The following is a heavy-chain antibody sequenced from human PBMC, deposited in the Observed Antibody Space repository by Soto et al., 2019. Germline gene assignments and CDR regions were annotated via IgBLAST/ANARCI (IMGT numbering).Heavy chain of an antibody. D-gene: IGHD1-1*01. CDR3: ARDDAFGNENGFDI. V-gene: IGHV3-33*01. CDR1: GFPFSTYG. CDR2: IGGDGSAK. Sequence: QVQLVESGGGVVQPGTSRRLSCAVSGFPFSTYGFHWVRQPPGKGLEWVAVIGGDGSAKYHADSVEGRFTISRDNSKDTLYLQMNSLRAEDTAVYYCARDDAFGNENGFDIWGQGTMVTVSS. J-gene: IGHJ3*02.